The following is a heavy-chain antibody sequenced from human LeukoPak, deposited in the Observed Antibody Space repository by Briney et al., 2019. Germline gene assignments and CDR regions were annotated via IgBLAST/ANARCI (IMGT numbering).Heavy chain of an antibody. J-gene: IGHJ3*02. D-gene: IGHD5-12*01. CDR3: ARDGDISAINAFDI. Sequence: SETLSLTCTVSGGSISSSSYYWGWIRQPPGKGLEWIRSIYYSGSTYYNPSLKSRVTISVDTSKNQFSLKLSSVTAADTAVFYCARDGDISAINAFDIWGQGTMVTVSS. CDR1: GGSISSSSYY. CDR2: IYYSGST. V-gene: IGHV4-39*02.